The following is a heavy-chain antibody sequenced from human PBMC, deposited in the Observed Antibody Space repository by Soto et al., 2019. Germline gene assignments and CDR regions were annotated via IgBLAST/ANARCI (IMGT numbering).Heavy chain of an antibody. CDR1: GGSISSYY. Sequence: SETLSLTCTVSGGSISSYYWTWIRQPPGKGLEWIGYIYYSGSTYYNPSLKSRVTISVDTSKNQFSLKLTSVTAADTAVYYCARDKITGLFDYWGQGTLVTVSS. CDR2: IYYSGST. V-gene: IGHV4-59*12. J-gene: IGHJ4*02. D-gene: IGHD2-8*02. CDR3: ARDKITGLFDY.